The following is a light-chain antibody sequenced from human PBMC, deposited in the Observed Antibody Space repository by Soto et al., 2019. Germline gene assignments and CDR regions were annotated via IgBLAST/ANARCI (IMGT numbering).Light chain of an antibody. Sequence: SPMTQSPARLSASVRARATITCRASQSISHWLAWYQQKPGTAPKFLIYEASTLESGVPSRFSGSGSGTEFTLTISSLQPDDFATYYCQQYDSFPLTFGGGTKVDI. CDR1: QSISHW. CDR3: QQYDSFPLT. CDR2: EAS. V-gene: IGKV1-5*03. J-gene: IGKJ4*01.